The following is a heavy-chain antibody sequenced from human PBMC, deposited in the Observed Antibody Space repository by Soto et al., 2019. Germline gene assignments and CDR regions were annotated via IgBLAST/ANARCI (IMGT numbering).Heavy chain of an antibody. J-gene: IGHJ5*02. CDR1: GFTFSSYS. V-gene: IGHV3-48*01. D-gene: IGHD6-13*01. Sequence: EVQLVESGGGLVQPGGSLRLSCAASGFTFSSYSMNWVRQAPGKGLEWVSYISSSSSTIYYADSVKGRFTISRDNAKNSLYVQMNSLRAEDTAVYYCARHPERIAEIGWFDPWGQGTLVTVSS. CDR2: ISSSSSTI. CDR3: ARHPERIAEIGWFDP.